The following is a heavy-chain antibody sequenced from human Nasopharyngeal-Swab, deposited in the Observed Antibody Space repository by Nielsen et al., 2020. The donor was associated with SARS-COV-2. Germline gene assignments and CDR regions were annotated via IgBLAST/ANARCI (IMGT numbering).Heavy chain of an antibody. D-gene: IGHD3-10*01. CDR1: GYTFTDYY. V-gene: IGHV1-2*02. J-gene: IGHJ4*02. CDR2: INPNSGGT. Sequence: ASVKVSCKASGYTFTDYYMHWVRQAPGQGLEWMGWINPNSGGTNYAQTFQGRVTMTRDTSITTAYMELSRLRSDDTAVYYCARVPGHPSFWGQGTLVTVSS. CDR3: ARVPGHPSF.